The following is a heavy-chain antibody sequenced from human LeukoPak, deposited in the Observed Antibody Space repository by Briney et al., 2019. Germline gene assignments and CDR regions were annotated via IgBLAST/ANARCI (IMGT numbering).Heavy chain of an antibody. J-gene: IGHJ4*02. CDR2: ISYDGSNK. CDR3: AKDATTVTTPEGGSFDY. Sequence: GGSLRLSCAASGFTFSSYGMHWVRQAPGKGLEWVAVISYDGSNKYYADSVKGRFTISRDNSKNTLYLQMNSLRAEDTAVYYCAKDATTVTTPEGGSFDYWGQGTLVTVSS. CDR1: GFTFSSYG. D-gene: IGHD4-17*01. V-gene: IGHV3-30*18.